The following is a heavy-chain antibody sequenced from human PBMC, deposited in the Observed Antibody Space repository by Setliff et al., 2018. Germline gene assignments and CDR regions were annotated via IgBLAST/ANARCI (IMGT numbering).Heavy chain of an antibody. J-gene: IGHJ3*02. V-gene: IGHV3-64D*09. Sequence: SLRLSCSASGFTFSRYAMHWVRQAPRKGLESVSAISSTGIPIYYADSVKARFTISRDDAQNTLYLQMSSLRTDDTAVYYCVKDPSVYGADSGSIWGQGTMVTVSS. CDR3: VKDPSVYGADSGSI. D-gene: IGHD2-21*02. CDR2: ISSTGIPI. CDR1: GFTFSRYA.